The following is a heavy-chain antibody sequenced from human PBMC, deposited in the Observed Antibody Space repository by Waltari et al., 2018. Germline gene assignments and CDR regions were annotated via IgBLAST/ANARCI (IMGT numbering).Heavy chain of an antibody. CDR2: IFSNDEK. J-gene: IGHJ4*02. CDR1: GFSLSNARMG. D-gene: IGHD3-16*01. Sequence: QVTLKESGPVLVKPTETLTLTCTVSGFSLSNARMGVSWIRQPPGKALEWLAHIFSNDEKSYSTSLKSRLTISKDTSKSQVVLTMTNMDPVDTATYYCARMYDYICGTPQGPFDYWGQGTLVTVSS. CDR3: ARMYDYICGTPQGPFDY. V-gene: IGHV2-26*01.